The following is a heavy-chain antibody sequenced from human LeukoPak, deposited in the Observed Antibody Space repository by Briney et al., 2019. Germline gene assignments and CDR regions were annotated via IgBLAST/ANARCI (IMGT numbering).Heavy chain of an antibody. CDR3: AIEVTTGTTGY. J-gene: IGHJ4*02. CDR2: INPNSGGT. D-gene: IGHD1-1*01. CDR1: GYTFNGYY. Sequence: ASVKVSCKASGYTFNGYYIHWVRQAPGQGPEWMGWINPNSGGTNYAQKFQGRVTMTRDTSISTAYMELSRLTSDDTAVYYCAIEVTTGTTGYWGQGTLVTVSS. V-gene: IGHV1-2*02.